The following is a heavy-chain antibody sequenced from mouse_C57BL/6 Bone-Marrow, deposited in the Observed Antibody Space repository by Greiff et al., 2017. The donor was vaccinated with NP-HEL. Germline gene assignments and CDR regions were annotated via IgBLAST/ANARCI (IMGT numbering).Heavy chain of an antibody. Sequence: QVQLQQPGAELVMPGASVKLSCKASGYTFTSYWMHWVKQRPGQGLVWIGEIDPSDSYTNYNQKFKGKSTLTVDKSSSTAYMQLSSLTSEDSAVYYCASYGNYFAYWGQGTLVTVSA. J-gene: IGHJ3*01. CDR1: GYTFTSYW. CDR2: IDPSDSYT. D-gene: IGHD2-1*01. V-gene: IGHV1-69*01. CDR3: ASYGNYFAY.